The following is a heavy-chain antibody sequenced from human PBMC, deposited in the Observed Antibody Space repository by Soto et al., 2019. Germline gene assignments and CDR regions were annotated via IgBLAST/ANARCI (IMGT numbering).Heavy chain of an antibody. CDR1: GYTFTSYD. CDR3: ARATDCSSTSCYLYVYYYYYMDV. V-gene: IGHV1-8*01. CDR2: MNPNSGNT. J-gene: IGHJ6*03. Sequence: ASVKVSCKASGYTFTSYDINWVRQATGQGLEWMGWMNPNSGNTGYALKFQGRVTKTRNTSISTAYMEQSSLRSEDTAVYYCARATDCSSTSCYLYVYYYYYMDVWGKGTTVTVSS. D-gene: IGHD2-2*01.